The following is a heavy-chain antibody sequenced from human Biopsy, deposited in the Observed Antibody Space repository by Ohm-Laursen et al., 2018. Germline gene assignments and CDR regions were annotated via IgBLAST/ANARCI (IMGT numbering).Heavy chain of an antibody. CDR3: AKINPSSIYYNYGMDV. V-gene: IGHV3-23*01. Sequence: GSLRLSCSASGFTFSSYAMSWVRQAPGKGLGWVSGISGSGGTTDYADSVKGRFTISRDNPRNTVYLQMNSLRVEDTAVYYCAKINPSSIYYNYGMDVWGQGTTVTVSS. CDR2: ISGSGGTT. CDR1: GFTFSSYA. J-gene: IGHJ6*02.